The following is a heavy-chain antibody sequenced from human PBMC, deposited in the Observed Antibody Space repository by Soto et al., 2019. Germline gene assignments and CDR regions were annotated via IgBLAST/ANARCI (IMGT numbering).Heavy chain of an antibody. Sequence: PSETLSLTCTVSGGSISSGGYYWSWIRQHPGKGLEWIGYIYYSGSTYYNPSLKSRVTISVDTSKNQFSLKLSSVTAADTAVYYCARDRSAVVAATAGFDPWGQGTLVTVS. V-gene: IGHV4-31*03. CDR1: GGSISSGGYY. D-gene: IGHD2-15*01. CDR2: IYYSGST. CDR3: ARDRSAVVAATAGFDP. J-gene: IGHJ5*02.